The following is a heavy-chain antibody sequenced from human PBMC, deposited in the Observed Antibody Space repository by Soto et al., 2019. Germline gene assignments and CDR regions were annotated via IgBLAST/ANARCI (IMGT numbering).Heavy chain of an antibody. CDR1: GFTFSSYG. Sequence: GGSLRLSCAASGFTFSSYGMHWVRQAPGKGLEWVAVIWYDGSNKYYADSVKGRFTISRDNSKNTLYLQMNSLRGEDTAVYYCARETILTGSTPHFDYWGQGTLVTVSS. CDR3: ARETILTGSTPHFDY. CDR2: IWYDGSNK. V-gene: IGHV3-33*01. J-gene: IGHJ4*02. D-gene: IGHD3-9*01.